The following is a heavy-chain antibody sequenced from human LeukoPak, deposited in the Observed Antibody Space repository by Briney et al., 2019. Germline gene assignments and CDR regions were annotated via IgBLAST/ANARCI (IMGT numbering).Heavy chain of an antibody. CDR2: ISAYNGNT. D-gene: IGHD6-19*01. CDR1: GYTFTSYG. V-gene: IGHV1-18*04. J-gene: IGHJ4*02. CDR3: ARDPGIAVAGLLGY. Sequence: ASVKVSCKASGYTFTSYGISWVRQAPGQGLEWMGWISAYNGNTNYAQKLQGRVTMTTDTSTSTAYMELRSLRSDDTAVYYCARDPGIAVAGLLGYWGQGTLVTVSS.